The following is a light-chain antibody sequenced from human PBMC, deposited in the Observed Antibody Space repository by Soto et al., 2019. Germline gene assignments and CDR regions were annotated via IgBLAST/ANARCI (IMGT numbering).Light chain of an antibody. CDR1: QIVLYSSNNKNY. CDR2: WAS. Sequence: DIVMTQSPDSLAVSMGERATINCKSSQIVLYSSNNKNYLAWYQQKPGQPPKLLIYWASTRESGVPDRFSGSGSGTDFTLTISSLQAEDVAVYYCQQYYGSPWTFGQGTKVDIK. CDR3: QQYYGSPWT. V-gene: IGKV4-1*01. J-gene: IGKJ1*01.